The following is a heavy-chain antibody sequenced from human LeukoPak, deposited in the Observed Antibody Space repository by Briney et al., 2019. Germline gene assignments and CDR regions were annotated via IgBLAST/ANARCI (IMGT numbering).Heavy chain of an antibody. D-gene: IGHD1-1*01. CDR3: ARTTSFDY. CDR2: ITISGSTI. Sequence: PGRSLRLSCAASGFTFSSYAMHWVRQAPGKGLEWVSYITISGSTIYYADSVKGRFTISRDNAKNSLYLQMNSLRAEDTAVYYCARTTSFDYWGQGTLVTVSS. J-gene: IGHJ4*02. CDR1: GFTFSSYA. V-gene: IGHV3-48*03.